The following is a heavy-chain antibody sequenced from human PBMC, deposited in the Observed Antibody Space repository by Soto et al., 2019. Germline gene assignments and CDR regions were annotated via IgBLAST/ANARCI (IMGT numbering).Heavy chain of an antibody. CDR1: GGTFSSYA. J-gene: IGHJ4*02. D-gene: IGHD3-3*01. Sequence: QVQLVQSGAEVKKPGSSVKVSCKASGGTFSSYAFSWVRQAPGQGLEWMGGIIPIFGTANYAQKFQGRVTITADESTSTAYMELGSLRSEDTAVYYCARVRVRFLEWLGSEGWGQGTLVTVSS. CDR3: ARVRVRFLEWLGSEG. CDR2: IIPIFGTA. V-gene: IGHV1-69*12.